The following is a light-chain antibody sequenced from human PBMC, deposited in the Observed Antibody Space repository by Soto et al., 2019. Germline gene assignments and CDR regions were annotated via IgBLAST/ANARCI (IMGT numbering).Light chain of an antibody. J-gene: IGKJ5*01. Sequence: DVVMTQSPLSLPVTLGQPASISCRSSESLGYSDGNTYLNWFHQRPGQAPRRLIYKVSNGDSGVPDRISGSGSGTDFTLKISRVEAEDVGVYYCMQGTHWPPTFGQGTRLEIK. CDR2: KVS. CDR3: MQGTHWPPT. CDR1: ESLGYSDGNTY. V-gene: IGKV2-30*01.